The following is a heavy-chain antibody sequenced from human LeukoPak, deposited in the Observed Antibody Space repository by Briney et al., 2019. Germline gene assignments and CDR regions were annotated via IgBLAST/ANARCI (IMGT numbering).Heavy chain of an antibody. J-gene: IGHJ4*02. CDR2: INPSGGST. CDR1: GYTFTSYY. Sequence: ASVKVSCKASGYTFTSYYMHRVRQAPGQGLEWMGIINPSGGSTSYAQKFQGRVTMTRDMSTSTVYMELSSLRSEDTAVYYRARDRNDYSNYCYFDYWGQGTLVTVSS. D-gene: IGHD4-11*01. V-gene: IGHV1-46*01. CDR3: ARDRNDYSNYCYFDY.